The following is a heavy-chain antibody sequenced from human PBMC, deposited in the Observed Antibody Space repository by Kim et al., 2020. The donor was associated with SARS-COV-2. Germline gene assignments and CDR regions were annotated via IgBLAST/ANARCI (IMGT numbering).Heavy chain of an antibody. CDR2: VTASGGST. CDR3: ARGTSGCDY. Sequence: GGSLRLSCAASGFTFSSYAMSWVRQAPGKGLEWVSTVTASGGSTYYADSVKGRFTISRDNSKNTLYLQMNSLRAEDTAVYYCARGTSGCDYWGQGTLVTV. D-gene: IGHD3-9*01. CDR1: GFTFSSYA. V-gene: IGHV3-23*01. J-gene: IGHJ4*02.